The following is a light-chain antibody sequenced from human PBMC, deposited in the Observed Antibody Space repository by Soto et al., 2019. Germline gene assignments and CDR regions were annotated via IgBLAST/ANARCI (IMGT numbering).Light chain of an antibody. CDR2: LNNDGSH. V-gene: IGLV4-69*01. J-gene: IGLJ2*01. CDR1: SGHSSYA. Sequence: QLVLTQSPSASASLGASVKLTCTLSSGHSSYAIAWHQKQPGKGPRYLMDLNNDGSHTKGDGIPDRFSGSSSGADRYLIISSLQSEDEADYYCQSWGLGFQFFGGGTMLTVL. CDR3: QSWGLGFQF.